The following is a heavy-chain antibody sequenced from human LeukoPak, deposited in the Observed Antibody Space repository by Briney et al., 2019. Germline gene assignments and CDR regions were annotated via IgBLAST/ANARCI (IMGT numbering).Heavy chain of an antibody. CDR3: ARGLKSAIFGY. CDR2: INHSGST. Sequence: SETLSLTCTVSGGSIRSSYYYWGWIRQPPGKGLEWIGEINHSGSTNYNPSLKSRVTISVDTSKNQFSLKLTSVTAADTAVYYCARGLKSAIFGYWGRGTLVTVSS. V-gene: IGHV4-39*07. CDR1: GGSIRSSYYY. D-gene: IGHD3-3*01. J-gene: IGHJ4*02.